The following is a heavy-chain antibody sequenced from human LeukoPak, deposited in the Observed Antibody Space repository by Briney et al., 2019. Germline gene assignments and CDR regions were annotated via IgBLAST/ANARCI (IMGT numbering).Heavy chain of an antibody. J-gene: IGHJ4*02. V-gene: IGHV3-23*01. CDR1: GFTFSSYA. CDR2: ISGSGGST. Sequence: GGFLRLSCAASGFTFSSYAMSWVRQAPGKGLEWVSAISGSGGSTYYADSVKGRFTISRDNSKNTLYLQMNSLRAEDTAVYYCARDLSHSWSGLLIYWGQGTLVTVSS. D-gene: IGHD3-3*02. CDR3: ARDLSHSWSGLLIY.